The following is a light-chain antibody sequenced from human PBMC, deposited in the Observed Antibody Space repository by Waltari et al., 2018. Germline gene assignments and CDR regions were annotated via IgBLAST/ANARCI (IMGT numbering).Light chain of an antibody. CDR1: SRDVGPYNL. CDR3: CSYTSSSTKV. Sequence: QSALTQPASVSGSLGQSITISCTGTSRDVGPYNLVSWYQPHPGNPPKLIIYEVTKRPSGVSHRFSGSKSGNTASLTISGLQAADEADYYCCSYTSSSTKVFGGGTRLTVL. J-gene: IGLJ2*01. CDR2: EVT. V-gene: IGLV2-23*02.